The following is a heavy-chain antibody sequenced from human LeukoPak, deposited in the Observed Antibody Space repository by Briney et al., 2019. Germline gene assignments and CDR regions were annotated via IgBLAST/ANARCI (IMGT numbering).Heavy chain of an antibody. J-gene: IGHJ4*02. CDR2: IIPIFGTA. D-gene: IGHD6-19*01. CDR3: AREDSSGWYPLDY. V-gene: IGHV1-69*05. Sequence: ASVKVSCKASGGTFSSYAISWVRQAPGQGLEWMGGIIPIFGTANYAQKFQGRVTMTRNTSISTAYMELSSLRSEDTAVYYCAREDSSGWYPLDYWGQGTLVTVSS. CDR1: GGTFSSYA.